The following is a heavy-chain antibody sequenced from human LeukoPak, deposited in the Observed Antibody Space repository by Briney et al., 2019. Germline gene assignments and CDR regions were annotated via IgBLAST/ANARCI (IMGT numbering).Heavy chain of an antibody. D-gene: IGHD3-22*01. V-gene: IGHV3-23*01. CDR3: AKSKYDSSGYYLDHFDY. J-gene: IGHJ4*02. CDR2: ISGSGGST. Sequence: PGGSLRLSCAASGFTFSSYGMSWVRQAPGKGLEWVSAISGSGGSTYYADSVKGRFTISRDNSKNTLYLQMNSLRAEDTAVYYCAKSKYDSSGYYLDHFDYWGQGTLVTVSS. CDR1: GFTFSSYG.